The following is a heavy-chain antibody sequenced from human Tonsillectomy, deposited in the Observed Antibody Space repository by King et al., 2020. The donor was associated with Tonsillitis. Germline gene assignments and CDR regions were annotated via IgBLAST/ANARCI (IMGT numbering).Heavy chain of an antibody. V-gene: IGHV3-23*04. J-gene: IGHJ5*02. Sequence: VQLVESGGGLVQPGGSLRLSCAASGFTFSSYAMSWGRQAPGKGLEWVSAISGSGGSTYYADSVKGRFTISRDNSKNTLELQMNSLRAEDTAVYYCAKVSSSGKDYYDSSGYYYDGWFDPWGQGTLVTVSS. CDR1: GFTFSSYA. CDR3: AKVSSSGKDYYDSSGYYYDGWFDP. CDR2: ISGSGGST. D-gene: IGHD3-22*01.